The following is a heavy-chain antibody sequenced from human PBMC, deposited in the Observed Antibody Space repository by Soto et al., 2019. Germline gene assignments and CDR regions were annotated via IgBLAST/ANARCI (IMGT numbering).Heavy chain of an antibody. D-gene: IGHD2-15*01. CDR3: ARHGSGVAGYSGYDPTSCSGGSCYNFDY. CDR1: GGSISSSSYY. J-gene: IGHJ4*02. Sequence: PSETLSLTCTVSGGSISSSSYYWGWIRQPPGKGLEWIGSIYYSGSTYYNPSLKSRVTISVDTSKNQFSLKLSSVTAADTAVYYCARHGSGVAGYSGYDPTSCSGGSCYNFDYWGQGTLVTVSS. CDR2: IYYSGST. V-gene: IGHV4-39*01.